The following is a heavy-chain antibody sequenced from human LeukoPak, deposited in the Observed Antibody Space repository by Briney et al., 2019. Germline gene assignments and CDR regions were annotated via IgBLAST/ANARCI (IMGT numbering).Heavy chain of an antibody. CDR2: INQDGSKR. CDR1: GFPFSNYW. CDR3: ARAGFPSAFDI. Sequence: GGSLRLSCAASGFPFSNYWMSRVRQAPGKGLEWVANINQDGSKRYYADSVKGRFTISRDDAKNSVYLQMNSLRPEDTAVYYCARAGFPSAFDIWGQGTMVTVSS. J-gene: IGHJ3*02. D-gene: IGHD1-1*01. V-gene: IGHV3-7*03.